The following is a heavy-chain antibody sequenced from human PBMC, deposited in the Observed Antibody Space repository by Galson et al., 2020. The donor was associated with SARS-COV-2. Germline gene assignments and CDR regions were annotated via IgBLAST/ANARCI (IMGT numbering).Heavy chain of an antibody. CDR3: AAVFGIIHTYGVDV. CDR1: GFTFRTYI. D-gene: IGHD3-3*01. CDR2: IVVGSGHT. Sequence: SVKVSCKASGFTFRTYIVQWVRQARGQRLEWMGWIVVGSGHTHFAQKFQERVTLTSDLSTSTTYMELGGLRSEDTAVYYCAAVFGIIHTYGVDVWGQGTTVTVSS. V-gene: IGHV1-58*01. J-gene: IGHJ6*02.